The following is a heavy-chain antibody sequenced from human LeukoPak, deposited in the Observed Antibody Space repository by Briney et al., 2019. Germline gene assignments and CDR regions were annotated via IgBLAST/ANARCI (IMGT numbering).Heavy chain of an antibody. Sequence: ASVKVSCKASGYILTSYGISWVRQAPGQGLQWMGWIRAYNGNTKYAQKFQGRVTLTSNTSISTAYMELSSLRSEDTAVYYCARPRGGYSGYDDAFDIWGQGTLVTVSS. D-gene: IGHD5-12*01. CDR2: IRAYNGNT. V-gene: IGHV1-18*01. CDR3: ARPRGGYSGYDDAFDI. CDR1: GYILTSYG. J-gene: IGHJ3*02.